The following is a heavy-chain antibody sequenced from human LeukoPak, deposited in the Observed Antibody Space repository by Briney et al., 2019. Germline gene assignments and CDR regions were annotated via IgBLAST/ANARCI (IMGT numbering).Heavy chain of an antibody. CDR1: GGSISSDNYY. D-gene: IGHD6-13*01. Sequence: SETLSLTCTVSGGSISSDNYYWSWIRQPPGKGLEWIGEINHSGSTNYNPSLKSRVTISVDTSKNRFSLKLSSVTAADTAVYYCARGGYSSSWGDWFDPWGQGTLVTVSS. J-gene: IGHJ5*02. CDR3: ARGGYSSSWGDWFDP. V-gene: IGHV4-39*07. CDR2: INHSGST.